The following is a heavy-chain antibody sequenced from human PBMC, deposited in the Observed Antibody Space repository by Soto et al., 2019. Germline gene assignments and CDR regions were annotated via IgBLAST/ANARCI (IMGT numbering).Heavy chain of an antibody. J-gene: IGHJ6*02. Sequence: PGGSLRLSCAASGFTFSSYAMSWVRQAPGKGLEWASAISGSGGSTYYADSVKGRFTISRDNSKNTLYLQMNSLRAEDTAVYYCAKAGSSGWYDYYYYGMDVWGQGTTVTVSS. CDR2: ISGSGGST. V-gene: IGHV3-23*01. CDR1: GFTFSSYA. D-gene: IGHD6-19*01. CDR3: AKAGSSGWYDYYYYGMDV.